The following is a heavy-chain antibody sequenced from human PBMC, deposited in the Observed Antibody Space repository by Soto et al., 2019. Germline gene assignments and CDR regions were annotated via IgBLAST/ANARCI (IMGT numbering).Heavy chain of an antibody. CDR3: AAGGTRWLHSPFDY. V-gene: IGHV1-24*01. Sequence: QVQLVQSGAEVKKPGASVKVSCKVSGHTLTELSMHWVRLAPGKGLEGMGGFDPEDGETISAQKFQVRVTMTEDTSTDSTYLELSSLRSEDTAVYYCAAGGTRWLHSPFDYWGQGTLVTISS. J-gene: IGHJ4*02. D-gene: IGHD1-1*01. CDR1: GHTLTELS. CDR2: FDPEDGET.